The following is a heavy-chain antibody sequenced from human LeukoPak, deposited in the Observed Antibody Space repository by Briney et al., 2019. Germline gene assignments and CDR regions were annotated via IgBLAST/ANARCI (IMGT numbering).Heavy chain of an antibody. CDR1: GTPMSNSY. D-gene: IGHD6-19*01. J-gene: IGHJ4*02. CDR3: TRGQWLDVWDF. Sequence: PSETLSLTCTVSGTPMSNSYWSWIRQPAGKGLEWIGHIQDRGSTIYNPSLGSRVTMSLDTPKNQFSLKLNSVTAADTAVYYCTRGQWLDVWDFWGQGTLVTVSS. CDR2: IQDRGST. V-gene: IGHV4-4*07.